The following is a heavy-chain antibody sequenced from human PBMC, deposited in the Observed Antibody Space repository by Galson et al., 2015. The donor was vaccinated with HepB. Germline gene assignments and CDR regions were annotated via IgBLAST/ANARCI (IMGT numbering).Heavy chain of an antibody. CDR3: ARDRARRIIVVVTGRDYAFDI. D-gene: IGHD2-21*02. Sequence: SLRLSCAASGFTFSSYSMNWVRQAPGKGLEWVSYISSSSSTIYYADSVKGRFTISRDNAKNSLYLQMNSLRAEDTAVYYCARDRARRIIVVVTGRDYAFDIWGQGTMVTVSS. CDR2: ISSSSSTI. CDR1: GFTFSSYS. V-gene: IGHV3-48*01. J-gene: IGHJ3*02.